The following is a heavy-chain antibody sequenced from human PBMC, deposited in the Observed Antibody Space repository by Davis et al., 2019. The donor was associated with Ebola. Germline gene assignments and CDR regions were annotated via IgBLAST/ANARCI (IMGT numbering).Heavy chain of an antibody. J-gene: IGHJ5*01. CDR1: GYTVGSDF. CDR3: ARVVQQVVRLDS. Sequence: ESLKISCSASGYTVGSDFMIWARQPPGKGLEWIGEINRSGSTNYDPSLKSRVTISVDTSKSQFSLKVTSVTAADTAVYFCARVVQQVVRLDSWGQGTLVTVSS. V-gene: IGHV4-34*01. D-gene: IGHD6-6*01. CDR2: INRSGST.